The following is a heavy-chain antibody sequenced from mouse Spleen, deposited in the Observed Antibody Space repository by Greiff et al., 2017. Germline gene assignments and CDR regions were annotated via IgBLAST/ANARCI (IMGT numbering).Heavy chain of an antibody. CDR2: INYDGSST. CDR3: ARDSFYWYFDV. J-gene: IGHJ1*03. CDR1: GFTFSDYY. D-gene: IGHD2-12*01. V-gene: IGHV5-16*01. Sequence: EVKLVESEGGLVQPGSSMKLSCTASGFTFSDYYMAWVRQVPEKGLVWVANINYDGSSTYYLDSLKSRFIISRDNAKNILYLQMSSLKSEDTATYYCARDSFYWYFDVWGTGTTVTVSS.